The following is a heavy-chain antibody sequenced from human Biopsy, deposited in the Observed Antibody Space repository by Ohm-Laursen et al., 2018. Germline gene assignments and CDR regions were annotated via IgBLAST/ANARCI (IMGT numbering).Heavy chain of an antibody. J-gene: IGHJ1*01. D-gene: IGHD3-9*01. CDR2: NIPILGTG. Sequence: SVKASCKVPGGTFSNYGVNWVRQAPGQGLEWLGGNIPILGTGNYAQKFQDRVTVAADTSTSTATMELRSLRSDDTAVYYCATKLTGYFHHWGQGTLVSVSS. CDR1: GGTFSNYG. CDR3: ATKLTGYFHH. V-gene: IGHV1-69*06.